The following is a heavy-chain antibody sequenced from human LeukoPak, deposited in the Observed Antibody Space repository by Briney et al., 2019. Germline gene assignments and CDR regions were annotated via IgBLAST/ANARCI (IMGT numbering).Heavy chain of an antibody. CDR1: GGTFSSYA. CDR2: IIPIFGTA. J-gene: IGHJ6*03. V-gene: IGHV1-69*05. Sequence: GASVKVSCKASGGTFSSYAISWARQAPGQGPEWMGRIIPIFGTANYAQKFQGRVTITTDESTSTAYMELSSLRAEDTAVYYCAKDKKDNVVVPASHGRNYMDVWGKGTTVTVSS. CDR3: AKDKKDNVVVPASHGRNYMDV. D-gene: IGHD2-2*01.